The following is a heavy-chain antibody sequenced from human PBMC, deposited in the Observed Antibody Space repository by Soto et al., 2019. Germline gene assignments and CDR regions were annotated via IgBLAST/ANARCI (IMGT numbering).Heavy chain of an antibody. CDR2: IVPSVDTT. D-gene: IGHD5-18*01. Sequence: QVQLVQSGTEVKKPGASVKVSCKASGGTFSRSGFHWVRQAPGQGLEWMGMIVPSVDTTNYAQKFQARVTISSDQFTSTVYMELRSLRAEDTAVYYCARCPQPPDTADPYAVDVWGQGTRVIVSS. CDR3: ARCPQPPDTADPYAVDV. V-gene: IGHV1-69*18. J-gene: IGHJ6*02. CDR1: GGTFSRSG.